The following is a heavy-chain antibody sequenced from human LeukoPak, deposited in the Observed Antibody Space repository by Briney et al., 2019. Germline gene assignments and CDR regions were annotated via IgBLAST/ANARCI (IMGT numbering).Heavy chain of an antibody. J-gene: IGHJ6*02. V-gene: IGHV3-30*18. CDR2: ISYDGSNK. D-gene: IGHD5-18*01. Sequence: GGSLRLSCAASGFTFSSYGMHWVRQAPGKGLEWVAVISYDGSNKYYADSVKGRFTISGDNSKNTLYLQMNSLRAEDTAVYYCAKNRIQLWSETLYYYYGMDVWGQGTTVTVSS. CDR1: GFTFSSYG. CDR3: AKNRIQLWSETLYYYYGMDV.